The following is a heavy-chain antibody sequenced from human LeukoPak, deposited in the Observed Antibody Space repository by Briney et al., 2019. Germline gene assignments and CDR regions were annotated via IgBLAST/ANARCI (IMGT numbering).Heavy chain of an antibody. CDR2: INHSGST. Sequence: SETLCLTCAVYGGSFSGYYWSRIRQPPGKGLEWIGEINHSGSTNYNPSLKSRVTISVDTSKNQFSLKLSSVTAADTAVYYCARATDTYYYDSSGRGAGRFDYWGQGTLVTASS. D-gene: IGHD3-22*01. CDR1: GGSFSGYY. J-gene: IGHJ4*02. V-gene: IGHV4-34*01. CDR3: ARATDTYYYDSSGRGAGRFDY.